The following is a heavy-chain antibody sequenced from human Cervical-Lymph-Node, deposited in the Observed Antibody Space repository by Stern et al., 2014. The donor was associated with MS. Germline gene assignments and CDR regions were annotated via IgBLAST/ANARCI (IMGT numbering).Heavy chain of an antibody. Sequence: QVQLQESGPGLVKPSETLSLTCTVSGGSISSSSYYWGWLRQPPGKGLEWIGSIYYSGSTYYNPFLKSRVTISVNTSQKPFLLKRSSVTAADTAVYYCARKDIVVVVAATLGGFDPWGQGTLVTVSS. J-gene: IGHJ5*02. V-gene: IGHV4-39*01. D-gene: IGHD2-15*01. CDR3: ARKDIVVVVAATLGGFDP. CDR2: IYYSGST. CDR1: GGSISSSSYY.